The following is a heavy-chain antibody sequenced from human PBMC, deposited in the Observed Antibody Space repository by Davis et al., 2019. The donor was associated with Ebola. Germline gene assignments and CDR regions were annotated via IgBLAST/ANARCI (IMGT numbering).Heavy chain of an antibody. D-gene: IGHD5-18*01. V-gene: IGHV4-59*12. CDR2: IYYSGST. CDR3: ARTHTAMVTTNWFDP. Sequence: SETLSLTCTVSGGSISNSYWSWIRQPPGKGLEWIGYIYYSGSTNYNPSLKGRVTISVDTSKNQFSLKLSSVTAADTAVYYCARTHTAMVTTNWFDPWGQGTLVTVSS. CDR1: GGSISNSY. J-gene: IGHJ5*02.